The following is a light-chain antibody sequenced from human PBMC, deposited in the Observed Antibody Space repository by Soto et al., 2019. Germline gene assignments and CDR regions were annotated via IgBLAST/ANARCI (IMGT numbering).Light chain of an antibody. CDR2: DAS. Sequence: EIVLTQSPATLSLSPGERATLSCRASQGVSSYLAWYQQKPGQAPRLLIYDASNRATGIPARFSGSGSGTDFTLTISSLEPEDFAVYYCQQRSNGRTFGQGTRLEIK. J-gene: IGKJ5*01. CDR1: QGVSSY. CDR3: QQRSNGRT. V-gene: IGKV3-11*01.